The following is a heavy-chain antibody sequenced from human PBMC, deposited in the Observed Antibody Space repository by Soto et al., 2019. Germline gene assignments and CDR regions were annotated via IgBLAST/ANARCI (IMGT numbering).Heavy chain of an antibody. CDR1: GGSVSSGSYY. V-gene: IGHV4-61*01. CDR3: ARVPRLRLGELSPRGY. D-gene: IGHD3-16*02. Sequence: SETLSLTCTVSGGSVSSGSYYWSWIRQPPGKGLEWIGYIYYSGSTNYNPSLKSRVTISVDTSKNQFSLKLSSVTAADTAVYSCARVPRLRLGELSPRGYWGQGTLVTVSS. J-gene: IGHJ4*02. CDR2: IYYSGST.